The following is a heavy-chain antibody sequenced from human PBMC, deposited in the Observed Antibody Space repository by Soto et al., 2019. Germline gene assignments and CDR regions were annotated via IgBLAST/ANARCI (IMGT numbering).Heavy chain of an antibody. Sequence: QVQLVESGGGLVKPGGSLRLSCAVSGFSFSDYYMNWIRQAPGKGLEWLSYISSTATYTNYADSVRGRFTISRDSAKNSLYLDMNGLRAEDTAVSYCARARLVVEGRFDYWGQGTLVTVSS. D-gene: IGHD3-22*01. CDR3: ARARLVVEGRFDY. CDR1: GFSFSDYY. CDR2: ISSTATYT. V-gene: IGHV3-11*06. J-gene: IGHJ4*02.